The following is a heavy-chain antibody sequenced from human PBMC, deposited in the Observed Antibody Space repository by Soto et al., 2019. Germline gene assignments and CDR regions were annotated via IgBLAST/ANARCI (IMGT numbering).Heavy chain of an antibody. J-gene: IGHJ4*02. CDR1: GGSISSGGYY. CDR3: ARGGYPKPYYFDY. D-gene: IGHD3-16*02. CDR2: IYYSGST. Sequence: PSETLSLTCTVSGGSISSGGYYWSWIRQHPGKGLEWIGYIYYSGSTYYNPSLKSRVTISVDTSKNQFSLKLSSVTAADTAVYYCARGGYPKPYYFDYWGQGTLVTVSP. V-gene: IGHV4-31*03.